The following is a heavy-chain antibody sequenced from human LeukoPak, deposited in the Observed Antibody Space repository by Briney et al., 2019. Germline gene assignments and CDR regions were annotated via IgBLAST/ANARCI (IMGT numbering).Heavy chain of an antibody. Sequence: SETLSLTCTVSGGSISSYYWSWIRQPPGKGLEWIGEINHSGSTNYNPSLKSRVTISVDTSKNQFSLKVSSVTAADTAVYYCARHKLPIDYWGQGTLVTVSS. CDR2: INHSGST. D-gene: IGHD6-6*01. CDR3: ARHKLPIDY. CDR1: GGSISSYY. V-gene: IGHV4-34*01. J-gene: IGHJ4*02.